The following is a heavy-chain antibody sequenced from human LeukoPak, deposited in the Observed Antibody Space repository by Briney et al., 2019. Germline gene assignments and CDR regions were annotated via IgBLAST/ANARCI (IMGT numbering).Heavy chain of an antibody. CDR3: AKVLHYSSSKIHYYYYGMDV. CDR2: ISYDGSNK. D-gene: IGHD6-6*01. Sequence: PGGSLRLSCAASGFTFSSYGMHWVRQAPGKGLEWVAVISYDGSNKYYADSVKGRFTISRDNFKNTLYLQMNSLRPEDTAVYYCAKVLHYSSSKIHYYYYGMDVWGQGTTVTVSS. J-gene: IGHJ6*02. CDR1: GFTFSSYG. V-gene: IGHV3-30*18.